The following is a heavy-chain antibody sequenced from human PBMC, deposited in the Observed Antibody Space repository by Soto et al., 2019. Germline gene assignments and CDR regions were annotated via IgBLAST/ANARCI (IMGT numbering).Heavy chain of an antibody. CDR3: ARGTPVPTYFFDS. Sequence: QVQLVQSGAEVKKPGSSVKVSCKASGGTSSSESISWLRQAPGQGLEWMGRIIPMFGIAKYAQKFQGRVTITAARSSHTAHMELSSLRSDDTAVYFCARGTPVPTYFFDSWGQGTLLAVSS. V-gene: IGHV1-69*02. D-gene: IGHD4-17*01. J-gene: IGHJ4*02. CDR2: IIPMFGIA. CDR1: GGTSSSES.